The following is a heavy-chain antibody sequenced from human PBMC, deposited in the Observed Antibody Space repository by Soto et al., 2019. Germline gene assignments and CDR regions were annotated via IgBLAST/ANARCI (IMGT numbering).Heavy chain of an antibody. CDR1: GFTFSDYD. V-gene: IGHV3-11*06. CDR2: ISSSSTYT. D-gene: IGHD3-9*01. J-gene: IGHJ5*02. Sequence: GGSLSLSCAASGFTFSDYDMSWLRQAPGKGPEWLSYISSSSTYTNYADSVQGRFTISRDNAKNSLYLQMNALRAGDTAVYYCARDHYDILTGSGWFDPWGKGTLVPVSS. CDR3: ARDHYDILTGSGWFDP.